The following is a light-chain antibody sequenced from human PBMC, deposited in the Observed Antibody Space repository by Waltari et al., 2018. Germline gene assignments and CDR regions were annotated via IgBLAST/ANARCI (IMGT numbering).Light chain of an antibody. CDR1: QSVRSNL. V-gene: IGKV3-20*01. Sequence: EIVLTQSPGTLSLSPGERATLPCRASQSVRSNLLAWYQQQPGQAPTLLIYGASSTATGIPDRFGGSGSGTDFTLTISRLEPEDYAVYYCQQYGSSPLTFGGGTKVEIK. CDR2: GAS. CDR3: QQYGSSPLT. J-gene: IGKJ4*01.